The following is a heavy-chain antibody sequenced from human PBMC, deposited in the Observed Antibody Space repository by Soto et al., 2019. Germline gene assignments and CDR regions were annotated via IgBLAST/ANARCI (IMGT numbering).Heavy chain of an antibody. J-gene: IGHJ6*02. CDR2: ISGSGGST. CDR3: AKDHNRGYYYGMDV. Sequence: GGSLRLSCAASGFTFSSYAMSWVRQAPGKGLEWVSAISGSGGSTYYADSVKGRFTISRDNSKNTLYLQMNSLRAEDTAVYYCAKDHNRGYYYGMDVWGQGTTVTVSS. CDR1: GFTFSSYA. V-gene: IGHV3-23*01.